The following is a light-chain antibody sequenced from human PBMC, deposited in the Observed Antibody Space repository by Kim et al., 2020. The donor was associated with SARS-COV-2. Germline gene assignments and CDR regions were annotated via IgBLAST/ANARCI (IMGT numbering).Light chain of an antibody. V-gene: IGKV3-20*01. CDR1: QSLSSRF. CDR2: AAS. Sequence: PGERATLSCRASQSLSSRFLAWYQLKPGQAPRLLIYAASTRATGIPDRFSGSGSGTDFTLTISRLEPEDFAVYSCQQYGASPFTFGPGTKVD. J-gene: IGKJ3*01. CDR3: QQYGASPFT.